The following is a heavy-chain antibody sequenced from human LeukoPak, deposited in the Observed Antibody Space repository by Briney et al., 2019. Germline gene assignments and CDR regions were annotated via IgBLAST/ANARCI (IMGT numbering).Heavy chain of an antibody. J-gene: IGHJ5*02. D-gene: IGHD6-13*01. CDR1: GGSISSYY. V-gene: IGHV4-4*07. CDR2: IYTSGST. CDR3: ARGYSSSWYVPRNRVNWFDP. Sequence: SETLSLTCTVSGGSISSYYWSWIRQPAGKGLEWIGRIYTSGSTNYNPSLKSRVTMSVDTSKNQFSLKLSSVTAADTAVYYCARGYSSSWYVPRNRVNWFDPWGQGTLVTVSS.